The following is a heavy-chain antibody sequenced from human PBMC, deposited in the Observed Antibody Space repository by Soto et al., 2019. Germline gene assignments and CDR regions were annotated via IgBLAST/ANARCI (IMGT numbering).Heavy chain of an antibody. V-gene: IGHV1-69*13. J-gene: IGHJ4*02. D-gene: IGHD1-7*01. CDR2: IIPIFGTA. Sequence: GASVKVSFKGSGGTFSSYAISWVRQAPGQGLEWMGGIIPIFGTANYAQKFQGRVTITADESTSTAYMELSSLRSEDTAVYYCARGTGTTLPDYWGQGTLVTVSS. CDR1: GGTFSSYA. CDR3: ARGTGTTLPDY.